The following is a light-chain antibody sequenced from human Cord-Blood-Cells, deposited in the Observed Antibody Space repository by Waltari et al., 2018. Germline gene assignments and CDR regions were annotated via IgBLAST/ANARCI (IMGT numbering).Light chain of an antibody. CDR3: CSYAGSYTWV. Sequence: QSALTQPRSVSGSPGQSVTISCTGTSSDVGGYNYSSWYQHHPGKAPKLMIYDVSKRPSGVPYRFSGSKSGNTASLTISGLQAEDEADYYCCSYAGSYTWVFGGGTKLTVL. J-gene: IGLJ3*02. CDR2: DVS. V-gene: IGLV2-11*01. CDR1: SSDVGGYNY.